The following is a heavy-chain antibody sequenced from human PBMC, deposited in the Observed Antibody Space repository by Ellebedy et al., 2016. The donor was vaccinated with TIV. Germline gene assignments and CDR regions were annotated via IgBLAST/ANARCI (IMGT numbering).Heavy chain of an antibody. D-gene: IGHD5-12*01. CDR2: IYHSGST. CDR1: GAPISPYY. J-gene: IGHJ4*02. CDR3: ARSSGAYDPFDY. V-gene: IGHV4-59*01. Sequence: MPSETLSLTCTVSGAPISPYYWTWIRQPPGKGLEWIGYIYHSGSTNHNPALKSRVTMAIDTSKSQFSLKLTSVTAADTAVYYCARSSGAYDPFDYWGQGTLVSVSS.